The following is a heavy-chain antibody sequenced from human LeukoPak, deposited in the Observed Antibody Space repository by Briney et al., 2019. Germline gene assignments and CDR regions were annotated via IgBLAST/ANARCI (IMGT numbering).Heavy chain of an antibody. Sequence: GGSLRLSCAASGFTFSSNYMNWVRQTPGKGLEWVSGIYTGGSTFYADSVKGRFTISRDNSKNTVYLQMNSLRAEDTAVYYCASTQHRENYYYMDVWGKGTTVTVSS. CDR2: IYTGGST. V-gene: IGHV3-53*01. J-gene: IGHJ6*03. D-gene: IGHD6-13*01. CDR3: ASTQHRENYYYMDV. CDR1: GFTFSSNY.